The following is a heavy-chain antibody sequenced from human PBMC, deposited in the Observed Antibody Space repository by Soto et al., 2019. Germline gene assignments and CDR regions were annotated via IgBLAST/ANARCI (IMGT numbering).Heavy chain of an antibody. CDR3: ARQVRAPRKWVGVA. V-gene: IGHV4-34*01. CDR1: SGSFNNYY. CDR2: INHTGSA. D-gene: IGHD1-26*01. Sequence: SETLSLTCAVFSGSFNNYYWSWIRQPPGKGLEWIGEINHTGSASYNPSLNSRVTISVDTSKKQFSLRLTSVTAADTATYYCARQVRAPRKWVGVAWAQGSRVTFSS. J-gene: IGHJ5*02.